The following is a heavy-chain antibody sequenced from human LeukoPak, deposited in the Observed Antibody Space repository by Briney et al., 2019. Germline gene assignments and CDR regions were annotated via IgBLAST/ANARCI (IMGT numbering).Heavy chain of an antibody. J-gene: IGHJ4*02. CDR2: ISYDGSNK. D-gene: IGHD6-13*01. Sequence: GGSLRLSCAASGFTFSSYAMHWVRQAPGQGLEWVGVISYDGSNKYYAASVKGRFTISRDNSKNTLYLQMNSLRAEDTAVYYCARALRSSSWYGFDYWGQGTLVTVSS. CDR3: ARALRSSSWYGFDY. V-gene: IGHV3-30*04. CDR1: GFTFSSYA.